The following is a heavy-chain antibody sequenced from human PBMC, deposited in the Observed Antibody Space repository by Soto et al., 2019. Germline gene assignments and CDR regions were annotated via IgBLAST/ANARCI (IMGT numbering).Heavy chain of an antibody. Sequence: PSETTEITSTVSGDSISSGDYSCSWIRQPPGKGLEWIGYIYYSGSTYYNPSLKSRVTISVDTSKNQFSLTLSSVTAADTAVYYCASAVYCSGGSCSSDPWGQGTLVTVSS. CDR1: GDSISSGDYS. J-gene: IGHJ5*02. CDR2: IYYSGST. V-gene: IGHV4-30-4*02. D-gene: IGHD2-15*01. CDR3: ASAVYCSGGSCSSDP.